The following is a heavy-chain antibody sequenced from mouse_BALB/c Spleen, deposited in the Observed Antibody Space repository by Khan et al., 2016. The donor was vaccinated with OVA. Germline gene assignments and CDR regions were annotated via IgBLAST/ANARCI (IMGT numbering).Heavy chain of an antibody. CDR1: GYTFTSYT. Sequence: QVQLKQSGAELARPGASVKMSCKGSGYTFTSYTMHWVKLRHAQGVEWIGYISPNNGYTTYNQKFKDKATLTADKSSSTAYMQLGSLTSDDSAVYNCVRYGADDGNDGWFAYWGQGTLVTVSA. D-gene: IGHD2-3*01. CDR2: ISPNNGYT. V-gene: IGHV1-4*01. J-gene: IGHJ3*01. CDR3: VRYGADDGNDGWFAY.